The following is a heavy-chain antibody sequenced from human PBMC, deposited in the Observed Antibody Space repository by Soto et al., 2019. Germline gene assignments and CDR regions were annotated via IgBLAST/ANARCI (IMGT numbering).Heavy chain of an antibody. D-gene: IGHD4-17*01. CDR2: IIPIFGTA. Sequence: SVKVSCKASGGTFSSYAISWVRQAPGQGLEWMGGIIPIFGTANYAQKFQGRVTITADESTSTAYMELSSLRSEDTAVYYCASDSTLTTSGYYGMDVWGQGTTDTVSS. V-gene: IGHV1-69*13. J-gene: IGHJ6*02. CDR3: ASDSTLTTSGYYGMDV. CDR1: GGTFSSYA.